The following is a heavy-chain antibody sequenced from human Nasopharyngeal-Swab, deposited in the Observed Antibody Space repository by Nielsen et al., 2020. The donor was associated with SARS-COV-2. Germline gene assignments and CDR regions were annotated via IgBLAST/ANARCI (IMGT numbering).Heavy chain of an antibody. V-gene: IGHV1-8*01. Sequence: ASVKVSCKASGYTFTSYDINWVRQATGQGLEWMGWMNPNSGNTGYAQKFQGRVTMTTDTSTSTAYMELRSLRSDDTAVYYCARNSPGYSYGYNWFDPWGQGTLVTVSS. CDR2: MNPNSGNT. D-gene: IGHD5-18*01. CDR1: GYTFTSYD. CDR3: ARNSPGYSYGYNWFDP. J-gene: IGHJ5*02.